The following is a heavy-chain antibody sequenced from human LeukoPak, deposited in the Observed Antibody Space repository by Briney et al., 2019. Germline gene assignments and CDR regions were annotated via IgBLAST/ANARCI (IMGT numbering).Heavy chain of an antibody. D-gene: IGHD3-9*01. CDR3: ARRVLRYFDWFHSGEGWFDP. CDR2: IYTSGST. Sequence: SETLSLTCTVSGGSISSYYWGWIRQPPGKGLEWIGYIYTSGSTNYNPSLKSRVTISVDTSKNQFSLKLSSVTAADTAVYYCARRVLRYFDWFHSGEGWFDPWGQGTLVTVSS. V-gene: IGHV4-4*08. CDR1: GGSISSYY. J-gene: IGHJ5*02.